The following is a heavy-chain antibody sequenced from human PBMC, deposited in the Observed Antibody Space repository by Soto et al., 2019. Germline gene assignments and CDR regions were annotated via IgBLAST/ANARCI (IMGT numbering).Heavy chain of an antibody. Sequence: SETLSLTCTVSGGSISSYYWSWIRQPPGKGLEWIGNIYYSGSTNYNPSLKSRVTISVDTSKNQFSLKLSSVTAADTAVYYCARLQSSGWYYFDYWGQGTLVTVSS. CDR2: IYYSGST. V-gene: IGHV4-59*08. CDR3: ARLQSSGWYYFDY. J-gene: IGHJ4*02. D-gene: IGHD6-19*01. CDR1: GGSISSYY.